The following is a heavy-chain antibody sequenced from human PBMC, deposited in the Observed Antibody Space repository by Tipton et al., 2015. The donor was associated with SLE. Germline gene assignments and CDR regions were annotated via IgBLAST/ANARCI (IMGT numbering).Heavy chain of an antibody. Sequence: SLRLSCEASGFIFDNYAMHWVRQAPGKGLEWVSGISWNSKILGYADSLKGRFTISRDNANNFLFLQMNSLRTEDTALYYCAKASAEVGVVMGGSIYYYGMDVWGQGTTVTVSS. CDR3: AKASAEVGVVMGGSIYYYGMDV. CDR2: ISWNSKIL. CDR1: GFIFDNYA. J-gene: IGHJ6*02. V-gene: IGHV3-9*01. D-gene: IGHD3-3*01.